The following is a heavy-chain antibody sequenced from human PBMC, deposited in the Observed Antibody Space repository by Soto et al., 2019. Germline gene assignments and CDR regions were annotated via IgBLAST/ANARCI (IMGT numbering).Heavy chain of an antibody. CDR3: ARYFHTYSGPPI. Sequence: LSLACPGLRYVHSRPFYWGSIRQPPGKGLEWIGTVDHSGSTYYDPSLQGRVTISIDTSKNQFSLKLTSVPAADTALYYCARYFHTYSGPPIWGQGTLVTVSS. CDR2: VDHSGST. J-gene: IGHJ4*02. V-gene: IGHV4-38-2*01. D-gene: IGHD1-26*01. CDR1: YVHSRPFY.